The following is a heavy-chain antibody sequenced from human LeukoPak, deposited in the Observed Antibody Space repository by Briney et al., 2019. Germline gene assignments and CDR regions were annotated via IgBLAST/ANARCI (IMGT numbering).Heavy chain of an antibody. V-gene: IGHV3-23*01. CDR1: GFTFSSYA. CDR2: ISGSGGST. Sequence: GGSLRLSCAASGFTFSSYAMSWVRQAPGKGLEWVSAISGSGGSTYYADSVKGRFTISRDNSKNTLYLQMNSLRAEDTAVYYCATYGGYVLGYFDYWGQGTLVTVSS. J-gene: IGHJ4*02. D-gene: IGHD5-12*01. CDR3: ATYGGYVLGYFDY.